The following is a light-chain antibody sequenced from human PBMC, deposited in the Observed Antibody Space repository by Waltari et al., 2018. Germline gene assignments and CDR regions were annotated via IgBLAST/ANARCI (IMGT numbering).Light chain of an antibody. J-gene: IGKJ1*01. CDR2: DAS. Sequence: AIRMTQSPSSLAASTGDRVTITCRASQSVSTYLAWYQQKPGKAPKLLIYDASTLQRGVQSRFSGSGSGTDFTLSISCLQSEDFATYYCQQYYDYLRTFGQGTKVEIK. CDR1: QSVSTY. CDR3: QQYYDYLRT. V-gene: IGKV1-8*01.